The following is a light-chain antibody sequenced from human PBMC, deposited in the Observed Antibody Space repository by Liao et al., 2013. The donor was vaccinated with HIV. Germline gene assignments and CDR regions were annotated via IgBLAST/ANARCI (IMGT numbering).Light chain of an antibody. J-gene: IGLJ1*01. CDR1: NIGSKS. CDR3: QLWDSSSDHPYV. V-gene: IGLV3-21*01. CDR2: YDN. Sequence: SYVLTQPPSVSVAPGKTARITCGGNNIGSKSVHWYQQKPGQAPVLVIYYDNDRPSGIPERFSGSNSGNTATLTISRVEPGDEADYYCQLWDSSSDHPYVFGTGTQVTVL.